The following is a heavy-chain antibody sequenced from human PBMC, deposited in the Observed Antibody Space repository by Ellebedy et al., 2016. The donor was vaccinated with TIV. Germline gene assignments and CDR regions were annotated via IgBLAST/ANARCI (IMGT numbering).Heavy chain of an antibody. CDR1: GFTFSSYW. J-gene: IGHJ4*02. CDR2: IKQDGSEK. CDR3: AGRAYNWNDGSLFDY. V-gene: IGHV3-7*03. Sequence: GGSLRLPCAASGFTFSSYWMSGVRQAPGKGLEWVANIKQDGSEKYYVDSVKGRFTISRDNSKNSLYLQMNRLRAEDPAVYYCAGRAYNWNDGSLFDYWGQGTLVTVSS. D-gene: IGHD1-1*01.